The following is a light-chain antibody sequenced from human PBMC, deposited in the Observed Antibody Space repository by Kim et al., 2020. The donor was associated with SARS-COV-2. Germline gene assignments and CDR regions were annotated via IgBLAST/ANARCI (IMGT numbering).Light chain of an antibody. CDR1: SGHSSYA. CDR3: WQSV. Sequence: QPVLTQSPSASASLGASVKLTCTLSSGHSSYAIAWHQQQPEKGPRYLMKLNSDGSLSKGGGIPDRFSGSSSGAERYLPISSLQSEDEADYGHWQSVLGGGTQLTVL. CDR2: LNSDGSL. V-gene: IGLV4-69*01. J-gene: IGLJ3*02.